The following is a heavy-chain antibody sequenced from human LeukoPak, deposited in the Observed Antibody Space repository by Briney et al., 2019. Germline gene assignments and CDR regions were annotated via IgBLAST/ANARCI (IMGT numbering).Heavy chain of an antibody. Sequence: AGSLRLSCAASGFTFSSYAMSWGRRAPGGRRQGGSGSSGSGGSTYYAESVKGRFTISRDKSKNTLYLPMNSLNTEDTAVYYCTTDDREGSGCYVENYGGQGTLVTVSS. V-gene: IGHV3-23*01. CDR1: GFTFSSYA. J-gene: IGHJ4*02. CDR3: TTDDREGSGCYVENY. CDR2: SSGSGGST. D-gene: IGHD6-19*01.